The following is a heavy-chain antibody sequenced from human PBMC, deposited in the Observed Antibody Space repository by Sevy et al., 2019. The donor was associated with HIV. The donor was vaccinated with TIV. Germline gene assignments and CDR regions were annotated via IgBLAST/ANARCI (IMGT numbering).Heavy chain of an antibody. CDR3: TREGCTKPHDY. CDR1: GFTLSKYS. Sequence: GGSLRLSCTASGFTLSKYSMSWVRQPPGKGLEWVSTLSFGCGEINYAHSVKGRFIMSRANSKSSVYLQMNNLRPEDTAVYYCTREGCTKPHDYWGQGTLVTVSS. V-gene: IGHV3-23*01. J-gene: IGHJ4*02. CDR2: LSFGCGEI. D-gene: IGHD2-8*01.